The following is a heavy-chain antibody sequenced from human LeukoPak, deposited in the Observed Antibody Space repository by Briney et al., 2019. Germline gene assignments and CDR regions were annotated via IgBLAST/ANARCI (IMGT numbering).Heavy chain of an antibody. Sequence: KPSETLSLTCTVSGGSISSGDYYWSWIRQPPGKGLEWIGYIYYSGSTYYNPSLKSRVTISVDTSKNQFSLKLSSVTAADTAVYYCARGPAATPYDAFDIWGQGTMVTASS. CDR3: ARGPAATPYDAFDI. D-gene: IGHD2-15*01. CDR1: GGSISSGDYY. J-gene: IGHJ3*02. V-gene: IGHV4-30-4*01. CDR2: IYYSGST.